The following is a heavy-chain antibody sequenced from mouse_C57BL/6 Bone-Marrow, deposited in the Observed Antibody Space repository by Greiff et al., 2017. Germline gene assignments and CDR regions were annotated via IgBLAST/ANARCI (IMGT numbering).Heavy chain of an antibody. CDR2: MYPRSGNT. CDR1: GYTFTSYG. V-gene: IGHV1-81*01. Sequence: QVQLQQSGAELARPGASVKLSCKASGYTFTSYGISWVKQRTGQGLEWIGEMYPRSGNTYYNEKFKGKATLTADKSSRTSYMELRSLTSEDSAVDFCARRATLVATRAWFAFWGQGTLVTVSA. J-gene: IGHJ3*01. CDR3: ARRATLVATRAWFAF. D-gene: IGHD1-1*01.